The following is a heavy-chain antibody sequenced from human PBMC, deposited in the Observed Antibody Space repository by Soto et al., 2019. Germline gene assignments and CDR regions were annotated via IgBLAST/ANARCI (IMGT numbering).Heavy chain of an antibody. J-gene: IGHJ4*02. V-gene: IGHV3-23*01. Sequence: EVQLLESGGGLVQPGGSLRLSCVASGFTFSSYAMSWVRQAPGQGLEWVSTFGTSGNTYYADSVKGRFTISRDNSKNTLYLQMDGRRADDTATYFCAKRLAAAGSSHHFDYWGQGTLVTVSS. CDR2: FGTSGNT. D-gene: IGHD6-25*01. CDR3: AKRLAAAGSSHHFDY. CDR1: GFTFSSYA.